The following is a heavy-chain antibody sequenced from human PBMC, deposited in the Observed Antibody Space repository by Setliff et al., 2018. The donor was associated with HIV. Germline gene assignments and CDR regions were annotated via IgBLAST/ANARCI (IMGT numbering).Heavy chain of an antibody. CDR3: ARDGINSDSSSWYSVNWFDP. CDR1: GYSFTDYY. J-gene: IGHJ5*02. D-gene: IGHD6-13*01. Sequence: ASVKVSCKASGYSFTDYYMHWVRQAPGQGLERMGWINPNSGGTNYAQKFQGRVTMTRDTSISTAYMELSRLRSDDTAVYYCARDGINSDSSSWYSVNWFDPWGQGTLVTVSS. V-gene: IGHV1-2*02. CDR2: INPNSGGT.